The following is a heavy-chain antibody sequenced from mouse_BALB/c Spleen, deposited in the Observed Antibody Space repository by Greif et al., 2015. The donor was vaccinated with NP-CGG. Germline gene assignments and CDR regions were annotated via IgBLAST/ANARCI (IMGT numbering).Heavy chain of an antibody. CDR3: SRGFTTVVARGDYFDY. Sequence: VQLQQSGPDLVKPSQSLSLTCTVTGYSITSGYSWHWIRQFPGNKLEWMGYIHYSGSTNYNPSLKSRISITRDTSKNQVILQLNSVTTEDTATYYCSRGFTTVVARGDYFDYWGQGTTLTVSS. D-gene: IGHD1-1*01. CDR2: IHYSGST. V-gene: IGHV3-1*02. CDR1: GYSITSGYS. J-gene: IGHJ2*01.